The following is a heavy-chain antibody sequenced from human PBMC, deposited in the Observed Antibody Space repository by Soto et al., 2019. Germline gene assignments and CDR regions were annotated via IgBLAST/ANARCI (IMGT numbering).Heavy chain of an antibody. V-gene: IGHV3-21*01. CDR1: GFTFSSYS. D-gene: IGHD3-3*01. Sequence: GGSLRLSCAASGFTFSSYSMNWVRQAPGKGLEWVSSISSSSSYIYYADSVKGRFTTSRDNAKNSLYLQMNSLRAEDTAVYYCASLPEITIFGVVTTDFDYWGQGTLVTVSS. CDR2: ISSSSSYI. CDR3: ASLPEITIFGVVTTDFDY. J-gene: IGHJ4*02.